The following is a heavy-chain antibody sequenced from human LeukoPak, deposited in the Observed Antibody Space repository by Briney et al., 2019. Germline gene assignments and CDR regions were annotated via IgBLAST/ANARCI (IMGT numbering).Heavy chain of an antibody. CDR1: GFTFDDYD. CDR3: AKVLQGNYFDY. CDR2: ITGDAGST. J-gene: IGHJ4*02. Sequence: GGSLRLSCAASGFTFDDYDMHWLRQAPGRGLEWVSLITGDAGSTYQADSVKGRFTISRDNGKNFLYLQMNSLRSEDTALYYCAKVLQGNYFDYWGQGTLVTVSS. V-gene: IGHV3-43*02.